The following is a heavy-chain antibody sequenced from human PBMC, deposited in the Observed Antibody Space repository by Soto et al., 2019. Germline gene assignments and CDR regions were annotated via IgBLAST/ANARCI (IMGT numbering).Heavy chain of an antibody. CDR2: ISGSGGST. CDR1: GVTFSSYA. D-gene: IGHD3-9*01. Sequence: PGGSLRLSCAASGVTFSSYAMSWVRQAPGKGLEWVSAISGSGGSTYYADSVKGRFTISRDNSKNTLYLQMNSLRAEDTAVYYCAKDSLQSIRYFDWLSTDYYYYGMDVWGQGTTVTVSS. V-gene: IGHV3-23*01. CDR3: AKDSLQSIRYFDWLSTDYYYYGMDV. J-gene: IGHJ6*02.